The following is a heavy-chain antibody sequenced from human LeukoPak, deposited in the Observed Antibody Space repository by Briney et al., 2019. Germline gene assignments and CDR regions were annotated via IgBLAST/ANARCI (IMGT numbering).Heavy chain of an antibody. V-gene: IGHV3-30-3*01. CDR3: ARGTGYYGSGSYYNPEGDAFDI. D-gene: IGHD3-10*01. J-gene: IGHJ3*02. CDR1: GFTFSSYA. Sequence: GRSLRLSCAASGFTFSSYAMHWVRQAPGKGLEWVAVISHDGSNKYYADSVKGRFTISRDNSKNTLYLQMNSLRAEDTAVYYCARGTGYYGSGSYYNPEGDAFDIWGQGTMVTVSS. CDR2: ISHDGSNK.